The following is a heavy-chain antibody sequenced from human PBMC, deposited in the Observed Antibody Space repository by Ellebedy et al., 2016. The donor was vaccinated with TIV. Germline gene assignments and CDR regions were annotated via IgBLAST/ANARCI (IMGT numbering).Heavy chain of an antibody. D-gene: IGHD1-26*01. Sequence: GGSLRLSXAASGFTFSNAWMSWVRQAPGKGLEWVGRIKSKTDGGTTDYAAPVKGRFTISRDDSKNTLYLQMNSLKTEDTAVYYCTTGPKWELNSFDYWGQGTLVTVSS. CDR3: TTGPKWELNSFDY. CDR1: GFTFSNAW. V-gene: IGHV3-15*01. CDR2: IKSKTDGGTT. J-gene: IGHJ4*02.